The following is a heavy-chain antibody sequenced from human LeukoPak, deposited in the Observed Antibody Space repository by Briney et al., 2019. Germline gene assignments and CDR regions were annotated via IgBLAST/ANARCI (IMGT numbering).Heavy chain of an antibody. CDR3: ARGWSSSSTFYDY. CDR2: IYTSRST. V-gene: IGHV4-61*02. CDR1: GGPISSGSYY. Sequence: SHTLSLTCTVSGGPISSGSYYGSWIRQPAGKGLEWIERIYTSRSTNYNPSLKSRVTISVDTSKNQFSLKLSSVTAADTAVYYCARGWSSSSTFYDYWGQGTQVTVS. J-gene: IGHJ4*02. D-gene: IGHD6-6*01.